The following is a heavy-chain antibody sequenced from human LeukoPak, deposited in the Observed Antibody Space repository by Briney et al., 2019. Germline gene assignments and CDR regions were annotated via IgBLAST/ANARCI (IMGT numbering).Heavy chain of an antibody. V-gene: IGHV3-23*01. Sequence: GGSLGLSCAASGFTFSSYAMSWVRQAPGKGLEWVSAISGSGGSTYYADSVKGRFTISRGNSRNTLYLQMNSLRAEDTAVYYCAKDQSGAACPFDYWGQGTLVTVSS. D-gene: IGHD6-6*01. CDR2: ISGSGGST. CDR3: AKDQSGAACPFDY. J-gene: IGHJ4*02. CDR1: GFTFSSYA.